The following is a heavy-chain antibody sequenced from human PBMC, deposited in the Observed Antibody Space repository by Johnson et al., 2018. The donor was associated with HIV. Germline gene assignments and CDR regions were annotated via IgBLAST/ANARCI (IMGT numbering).Heavy chain of an antibody. CDR2: IYSGRST. J-gene: IGHJ3*02. Sequence: VQLVESGGGLVQPGGSLRLSCAASGFTVSSNYMSWVRQAPGKGLEWVSVIYSGRSTYYADSVKGRFTISRDNSKNTLYLQMNSLRAEDTAVYYCARRCSIAAHPSCVLDAFDIWGQGTMVTVSS. CDR1: GFTVSSNY. CDR3: ARRCSIAAHPSCVLDAFDI. V-gene: IGHV3-66*02. D-gene: IGHD6-6*01.